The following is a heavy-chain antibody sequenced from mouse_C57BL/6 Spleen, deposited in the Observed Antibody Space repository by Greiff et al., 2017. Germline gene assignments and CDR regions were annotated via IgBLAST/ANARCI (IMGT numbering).Heavy chain of an antibody. CDR2: IDPSDSYN. CDR1: GYTFTSYW. D-gene: IGHD2-2*01. J-gene: IGHJ4*01. Sequence: QVQLQQPGAELVMPGASVKLSCKASGYTFTSYWMHWVKQRPGQGLEWIGEIDPSDSYNNYNQKFKGKSTLTVDKSSSTAYMQLSSLTSEDSAVYYCARAGDGYDGAMDYWGQGTSVTVSS. CDR3: ARAGDGYDGAMDY. V-gene: IGHV1-69*01.